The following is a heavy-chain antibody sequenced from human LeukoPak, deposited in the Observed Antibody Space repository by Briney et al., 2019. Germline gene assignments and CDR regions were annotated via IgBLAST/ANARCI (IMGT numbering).Heavy chain of an antibody. CDR1: GGSISSSSYY. V-gene: IGHV4-39*01. CDR3: ARHEFPTNYGGNDFDY. J-gene: IGHJ4*02. CDR2: TYYSGST. D-gene: IGHD4-23*01. Sequence: SETLSLSCTVSGGSISSSSYYWGWIRQPPGKGLEWIGSTYYSGSTYYNPSLKSRVTISVDTSKNQVSLKLSSVTAADTAVYYCARHEFPTNYGGNDFDYWGQGTLVTVSS.